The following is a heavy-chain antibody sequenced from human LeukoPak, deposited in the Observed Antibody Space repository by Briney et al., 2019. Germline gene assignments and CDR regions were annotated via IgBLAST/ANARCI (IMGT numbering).Heavy chain of an antibody. J-gene: IGHJ4*02. Sequence: GGSLRLSCAASGFTFSGYSMSWVRQAPGKGLEWVSYSSSTGTKYYADSVKGRITISRDNAKNSLYLQMNSLRAEDTAVYYCARAGSHRNSGYDYWGQGTLVTVSS. CDR1: GFTFSGYS. CDR2: SSSTGTK. CDR3: ARAGSHRNSGYDY. V-gene: IGHV3-48*04. D-gene: IGHD5-12*01.